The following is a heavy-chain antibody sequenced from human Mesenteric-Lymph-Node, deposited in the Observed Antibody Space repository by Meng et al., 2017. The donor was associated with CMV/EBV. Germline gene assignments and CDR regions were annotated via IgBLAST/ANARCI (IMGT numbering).Heavy chain of an antibody. D-gene: IGHD3-9*01. CDR1: GDTFSSYA. J-gene: IGHJ4*02. V-gene: IGHV1-3*01. CDR3: AREHDTLTHFSLDY. CDR2: INAGSGRT. Sequence: ASGDTFSSYASQWWRQDPGQRLEWMGWINAGSGRTKYSQLFQVRVTITRDTSASTAYMELNNLTSEDTAVYYCAREHDTLTHFSLDYWGQGTLVTVSS.